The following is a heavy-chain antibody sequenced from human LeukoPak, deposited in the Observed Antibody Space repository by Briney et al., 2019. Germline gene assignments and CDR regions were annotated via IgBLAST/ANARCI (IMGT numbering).Heavy chain of an antibody. Sequence: GGSLRLSCAASGFTFSSYSMNWVRQAPGKGLEWVSSVSSSSSYIYYADSVKGRFTISRDNAKNSLYLQMSSLRAVDTAVYYCARDGPLGAVAGPNFDYWGQGTLVTVSS. V-gene: IGHV3-21*01. CDR3: ARDGPLGAVAGPNFDY. CDR1: GFTFSSYS. J-gene: IGHJ4*02. CDR2: VSSSSSYI. D-gene: IGHD6-19*01.